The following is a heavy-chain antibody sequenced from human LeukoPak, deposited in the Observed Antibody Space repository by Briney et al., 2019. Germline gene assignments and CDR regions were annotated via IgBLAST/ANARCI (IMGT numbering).Heavy chain of an antibody. CDR3: ARVHERNWFDP. Sequence: SETLSLTGSAYGCTLSGYYWGWNPPRPGQGLEWIGEINHSGSTNYNPSLKSRVTISVDTSKNQFSLKLSSVTAADTAVYYCARVHERNWFDPWGQGTLVTVSS. CDR2: INHSGST. V-gene: IGHV4-34*01. CDR1: GCTLSGYY. J-gene: IGHJ5*02.